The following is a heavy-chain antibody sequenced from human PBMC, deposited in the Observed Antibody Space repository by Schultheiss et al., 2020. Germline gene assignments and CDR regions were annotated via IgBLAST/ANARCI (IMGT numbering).Heavy chain of an antibody. CDR1: GGSFSGYY. V-gene: IGHV4-59*10. Sequence: GSLRLSCAVYGGSFSGYYWSWIRQPAGKGLEWIGRIYASGSTSYNPSLKSRVTISVDTSKNQFSLKLSSVTAADTAVYYCRGVKLDYYYYGMDVWGQGTTVTVSS. CDR2: IYASGST. J-gene: IGHJ6*02. CDR3: RGVKLDYYYYGMDV. D-gene: IGHD3-10*01.